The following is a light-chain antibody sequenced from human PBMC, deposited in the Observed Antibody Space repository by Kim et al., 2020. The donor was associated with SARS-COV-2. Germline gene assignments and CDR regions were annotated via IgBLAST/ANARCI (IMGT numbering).Light chain of an antibody. CDR3: QYYGSSPPRFS. Sequence: GDRATRSSRSTPTVSSVFSPLYPQTPGQAPRLLFYYASSGAAGTPARFRGGGSGTDFPLTISGLEPEDSAVFFCQYYGSSPPRFSFGPGTKVDIK. V-gene: IGKV3D-20*01. CDR2: YAS. J-gene: IGKJ3*01. CDR1: PTVSSVF.